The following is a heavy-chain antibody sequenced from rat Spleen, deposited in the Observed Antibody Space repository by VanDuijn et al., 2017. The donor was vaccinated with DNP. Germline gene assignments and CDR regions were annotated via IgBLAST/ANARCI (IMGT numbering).Heavy chain of an antibody. CDR1: GFTFSNYY. CDR3: AGRPPPTRGPFDY. Sequence: EVKLVESGGGLVQPGRSLKLSCAASGFTFSNYYMAWVRQAPTKGLEWIASISTGGGNTYYRDSVKGRFTISRDNTKNTLYLQMNSLRSEDTATYYCAGRPPPTRGPFDYWGQGVTVTVSS. D-gene: IGHD1-4*01. CDR2: ISTGGGNT. J-gene: IGHJ2*01. V-gene: IGHV5-25*01.